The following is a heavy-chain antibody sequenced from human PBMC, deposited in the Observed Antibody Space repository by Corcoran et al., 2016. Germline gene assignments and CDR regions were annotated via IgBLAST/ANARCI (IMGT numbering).Heavy chain of an antibody. V-gene: IGHV4-34*01. Sequence: QVQLQQWGAGLLKPSETLSLTCAVYGGSFSGYYWSWIRQPPGKGLEWIGEINHSGSTNYNPSLKSRVTISVDTSKNQFSLKLSSVTAADTAVYYCARALNPRQLWRPYWYFDLWGRGTLFTVSS. J-gene: IGHJ2*01. CDR3: ARALNPRQLWRPYWYFDL. CDR1: GGSFSGYY. D-gene: IGHD5-18*01. CDR2: INHSGST.